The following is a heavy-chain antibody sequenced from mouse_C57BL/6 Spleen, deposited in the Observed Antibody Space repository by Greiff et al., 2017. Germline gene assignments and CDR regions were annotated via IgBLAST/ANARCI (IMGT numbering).Heavy chain of an antibody. D-gene: IGHD1-1*01. V-gene: IGHV1-7*01. Sequence: VQLVESGAELAKPGASVKLSCKASGYTFTSYWMHWVKQRPGQGLEWIGYINPSSGYTKYNQKFKDKATLTADKSSSTAYMQLSSLTYEDSAVYYCAKTTGSLYYARDYWGQGTLVTVS. J-gene: IGHJ4*01. CDR2: INPSSGYT. CDR1: GYTFTSYW. CDR3: AKTTGSLYYARDY.